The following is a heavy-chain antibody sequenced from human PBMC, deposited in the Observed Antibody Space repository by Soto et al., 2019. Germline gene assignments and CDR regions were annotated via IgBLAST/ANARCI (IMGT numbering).Heavy chain of an antibody. CDR1: GFTFSNAW. CDR2: IKSKTDGGTT. D-gene: IGHD2-8*01. Sequence: GGSLRLSCAASGFTFSNAWMSWVRQAPGKGLEWVGRIKSKTDGGTTDYAAPVKGRFTISRDDSKNTLYLQMNSLKTEDTAVDYCTTEKLGYCTNGVCSLAFDIWGQGTMVTVSS. CDR3: TTEKLGYCTNGVCSLAFDI. V-gene: IGHV3-15*01. J-gene: IGHJ3*02.